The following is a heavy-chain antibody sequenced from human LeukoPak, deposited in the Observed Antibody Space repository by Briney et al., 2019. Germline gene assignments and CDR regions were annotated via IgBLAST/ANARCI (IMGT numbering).Heavy chain of an antibody. D-gene: IGHD3-22*01. J-gene: IGHJ4*02. CDR1: GYRFSTYW. CDR2: IYPGDSDT. CDR3: ARLDDSSGYYSHFDY. V-gene: IGHV5-51*01. Sequence: GESLKISCKGSGYRFSTYWIGWVRQMPGKGLEWMGIIYPGDSDTRYSPSFQGQVTISADKSISTAYLQWSSLKASDTAMYYCARLDDSSGYYSHFDYWGQGTLVTVSS.